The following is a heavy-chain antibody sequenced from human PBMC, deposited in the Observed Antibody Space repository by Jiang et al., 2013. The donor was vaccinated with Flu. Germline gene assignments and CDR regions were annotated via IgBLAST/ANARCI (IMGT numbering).Heavy chain of an antibody. CDR3: AKARNYYGMDV. Sequence: NSGSIGYADSVKGRFTISRDNAKNSLYLQMNSLRAEDTALYYCAKARNYYGMDVWGQGTTVTVSS. D-gene: IGHD1-14*01. CDR2: NSGSI. J-gene: IGHJ6*02. V-gene: IGHV3-9*01.